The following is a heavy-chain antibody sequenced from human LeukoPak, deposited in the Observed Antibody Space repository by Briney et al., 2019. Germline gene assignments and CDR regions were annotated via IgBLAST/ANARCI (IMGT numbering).Heavy chain of an antibody. CDR3: ARQRYSSNYYYGMDV. V-gene: IGHV4-34*01. CDR1: GGSFSGYY. D-gene: IGHD6-13*01. Sequence: PSETLSLTCAVYGGSFSGYYWSWIRQPPGKGLEWIGEINHSGSTNYNPSLKSRVTISVDTSKNQLSLKLSSVTAADTAVYYCARQRYSSNYYYGMDVWGQGTTVTVSS. J-gene: IGHJ6*02. CDR2: INHSGST.